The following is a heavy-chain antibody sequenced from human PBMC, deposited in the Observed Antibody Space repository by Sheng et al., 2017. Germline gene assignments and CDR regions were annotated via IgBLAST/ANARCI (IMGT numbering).Heavy chain of an antibody. D-gene: IGHD2-2*02. Sequence: QVQLVQSGAEAKKPGASVKISCKASGYTFTSYYIHWVRQAPGQGLEWMGLINPSAGSTTFAQRFQGTVTMTGDTSTSTVYMELSSLRSEDTAVYYCARGGCITTTCYTAENFHHWG. V-gene: IGHV1-46*01. CDR2: INPSAGST. CDR3: ARGGCITTTCYTAENFHH. CDR1: GYTFTSYY. J-gene: IGHJ1*01.